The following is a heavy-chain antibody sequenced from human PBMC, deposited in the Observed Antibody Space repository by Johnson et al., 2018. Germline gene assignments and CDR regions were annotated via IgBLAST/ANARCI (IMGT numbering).Heavy chain of an antibody. Sequence: QLGESGGGLVKPGGSLRLSCAASGFTFNGYFMPWIRQAPGKGLEWVSYISSSGSDTYYSDSVKGRFTISRENAQNSLYLQMNSLRAEDTAVYYCARETRRTFDIWGQGTMVTVSS. V-gene: IGHV3-11*01. CDR2: ISSSGSDT. CDR3: ARETRRTFDI. J-gene: IGHJ3*02. CDR1: GFTFNGYF.